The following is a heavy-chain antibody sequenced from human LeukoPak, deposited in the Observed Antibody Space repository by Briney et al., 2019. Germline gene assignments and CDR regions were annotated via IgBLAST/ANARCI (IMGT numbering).Heavy chain of an antibody. D-gene: IGHD2-15*01. CDR3: AVDIVVVVAATDFDY. CDR2: ISYDGSNK. CDR1: GFTFSSYG. Sequence: PGGPLRLSCAASGFTFSSYGMHWVRQAPGKGLEWVAVISYDGSNKYYADSVKGRFTISRDNSKNTLYLQMNSLRAEDTAVYYCAVDIVVVVAATDFDYWGQGTLVTVSS. J-gene: IGHJ4*02. V-gene: IGHV3-30*03.